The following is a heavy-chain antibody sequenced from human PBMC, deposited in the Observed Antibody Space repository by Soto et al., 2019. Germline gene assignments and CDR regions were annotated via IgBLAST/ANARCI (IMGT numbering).Heavy chain of an antibody. J-gene: IGHJ4*02. CDR2: IYYSGST. CDR3: ARRRGYSYGDFDY. D-gene: IGHD5-18*01. Sequence: SETLSLTCTVSGGPISSGGYYWSWIRQHPGKGLEWIGYIYYSGSTYYNPSLKSRVTISVDTSKNQFSLKLSSVTAADTAVYYCARRRGYSYGDFDYWGQGTLVTVSS. V-gene: IGHV4-31*03. CDR1: GGPISSGGYY.